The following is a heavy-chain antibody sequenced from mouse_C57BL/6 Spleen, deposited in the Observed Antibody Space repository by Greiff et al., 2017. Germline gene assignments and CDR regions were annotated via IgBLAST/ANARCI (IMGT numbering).Heavy chain of an antibody. CDR1: GYTFTDYY. D-gene: IGHD1-1*01. Sequence: QVQLQQSGAELVRPGASVKLSCKASGYTFTDYYINWVKQRPGQGLEWIARIYPGSGNTYYNEKFKGKATLTAEKSSSTAYMQLSSLTSEDSAVXFCARGPYYYGSSYYAMDYWGQGTSVTVSS. V-gene: IGHV1-76*01. CDR2: IYPGSGNT. J-gene: IGHJ4*01. CDR3: ARGPYYYGSSYYAMDY.